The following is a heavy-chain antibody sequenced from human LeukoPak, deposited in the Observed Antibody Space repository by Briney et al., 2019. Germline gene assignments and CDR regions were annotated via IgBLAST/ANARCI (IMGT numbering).Heavy chain of an antibody. CDR3: ARTGFIMITFGGVGDAFDI. Sequence: SETLSLTCTVSGGSISSYYWSWIRQPPGKGPEWIGYIYYSGSTNYNPSLKSRVTISVDTSKNQFSLKLSSVTAADTAVYYCARTGFIMITFGGVGDAFDIWGQGTMVTVSS. D-gene: IGHD3-16*01. V-gene: IGHV4-59*01. CDR2: IYYSGST. J-gene: IGHJ3*02. CDR1: GGSISSYY.